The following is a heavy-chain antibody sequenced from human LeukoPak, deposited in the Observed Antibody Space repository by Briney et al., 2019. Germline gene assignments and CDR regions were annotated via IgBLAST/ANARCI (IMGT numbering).Heavy chain of an antibody. CDR3: AREGTSGTHLNWFDP. CDR2: VYYSGNT. Sequence: SETLSLTCTVSGGSITSSSHYWGWIRQPPGKGLEWIGTVYYSGNTYYNASLRSRVSISVDTSKNQFSLKLNSVTATDTAVYYCAREGTSGTHLNWFDPWGQGTLVTVSS. D-gene: IGHD1-1*01. CDR1: GGSITSSSHY. V-gene: IGHV4-39*07. J-gene: IGHJ5*02.